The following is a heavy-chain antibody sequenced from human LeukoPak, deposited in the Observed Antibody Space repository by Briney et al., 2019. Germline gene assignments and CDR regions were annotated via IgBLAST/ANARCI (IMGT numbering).Heavy chain of an antibody. V-gene: IGHV4-59*01. D-gene: IGHD3-10*01. Sequence: SSETLSLTCTVSGGSISSYYWSWIRQPPGKGLEWIGYIYYSGSTNYNPSLKSRVTISVDTSKNQFSLKLSSVTAADTAVYYCARDDRFGGNSGWYFDLWGRGTLVTVSS. CDR1: GGSISSYY. J-gene: IGHJ2*01. CDR3: ARDDRFGGNSGWYFDL. CDR2: IYYSGST.